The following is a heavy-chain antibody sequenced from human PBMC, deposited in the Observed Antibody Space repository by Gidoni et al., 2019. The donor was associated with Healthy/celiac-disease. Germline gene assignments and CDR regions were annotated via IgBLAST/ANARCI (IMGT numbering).Heavy chain of an antibody. D-gene: IGHD6-13*01. CDR1: GFTFSSYG. CDR3: AKPGIAAAGGGGWFDP. CDR2: ISYDGSNK. V-gene: IGHV3-30*18. J-gene: IGHJ5*02. Sequence: QVQLVESGGGVVQPGRSLRLPCAASGFTFSSYGMHWVRQAPGKGLGWVAVISYDGSNKYYADSVKGRFTISRDNSKNTLYLQMNSLRAEDTAVYYCAKPGIAAAGGGGWFDPWGQGTLVTVSS.